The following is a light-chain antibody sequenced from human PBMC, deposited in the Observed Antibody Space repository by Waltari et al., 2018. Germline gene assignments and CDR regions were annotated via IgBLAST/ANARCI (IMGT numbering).Light chain of an antibody. V-gene: IGLV2-14*03. CDR2: DVS. CDR1: SRDVGDYDW. CDR3: TSYTSRHSLV. J-gene: IGLJ1*01. Sequence: QSALTQPASVSGSPGQSITISCTGTSRDVGDYDWVSWYQQHPGKAPKVVIFDVSYRPSGVSNRFSGSKSGNTASQTISGLQAEDEADYYCTSYTSRHSLVFGTGTKVTVL.